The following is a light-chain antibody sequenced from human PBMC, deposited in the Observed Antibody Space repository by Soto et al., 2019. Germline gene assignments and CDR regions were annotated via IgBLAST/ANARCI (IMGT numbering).Light chain of an antibody. CDR2: DVS. CDR3: QQYNGYPIP. V-gene: IGKV1-5*01. J-gene: IGKJ5*01. Sequence: DIEVTQSPSTLSASVVNRVTITCRASQSISGWLAWYQQKPGKAPNLLIYDVSNLKSGVPSRFSGSGSATEFTLTISSLQPDDFATYYCQQYNGYPIPFGHGTRLEIK. CDR1: QSISGW.